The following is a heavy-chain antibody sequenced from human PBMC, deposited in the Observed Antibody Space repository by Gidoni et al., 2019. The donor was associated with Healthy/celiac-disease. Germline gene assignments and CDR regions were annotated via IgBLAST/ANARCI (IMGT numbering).Heavy chain of an antibody. Sequence: CKASGCTFSSYAISWVRQAPGQGLEWMGGLNPILGKANDAQKVQGRVTITADESTSRAYMELSSLRSEDTAVYYCARSPNNHQLLLYDHDAFDIWGQGTMVTVSS. CDR3: ARSPNNHQLLLYDHDAFDI. V-gene: IGHV1-69*01. J-gene: IGHJ3*02. CDR2: LNPILGKA. CDR1: GCTFSSYA. D-gene: IGHD2-2*01.